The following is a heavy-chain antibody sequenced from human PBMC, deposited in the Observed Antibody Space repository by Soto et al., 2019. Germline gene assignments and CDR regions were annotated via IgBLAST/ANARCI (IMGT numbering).Heavy chain of an antibody. Sequence: ASVKVSCKASGYTFTSYDINWVRQATGQGLEWMGWMNPDSGNTGYAQKLQGRVTMTRNTSISTAYMELSSLRSEDTAVYYCARTLYGDNVDYWGQGTLVTVSS. CDR1: GYTFTSYD. CDR3: ARTLYGDNVDY. J-gene: IGHJ4*02. D-gene: IGHD4-17*01. CDR2: MNPDSGNT. V-gene: IGHV1-8*01.